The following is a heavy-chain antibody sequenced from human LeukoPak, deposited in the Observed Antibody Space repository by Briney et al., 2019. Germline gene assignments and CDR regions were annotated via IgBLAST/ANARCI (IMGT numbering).Heavy chain of an antibody. CDR3: AKDQGVVGSYDA. Sequence: PGGSPRLSCEASGFTFSRFGMNWVRQAPGKGLEWVAFIQYDESLKCYLGSVKGRFATSRDNSKNTVYLQMNSLRVEDTAVYHCAKDQGVVGSYDAWGQGTLVTVSS. CDR2: IQYDESLK. CDR1: GFTFSRFG. D-gene: IGHD3-10*01. J-gene: IGHJ5*02. V-gene: IGHV3-30*02.